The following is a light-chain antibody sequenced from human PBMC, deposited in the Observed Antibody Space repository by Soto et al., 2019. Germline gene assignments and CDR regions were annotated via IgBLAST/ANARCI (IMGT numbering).Light chain of an antibody. V-gene: IGKV3-15*01. J-gene: IGKJ1*01. CDR2: GAS. CDR3: QQYNSWPRT. CDR1: ESISRN. Sequence: IVMTQSPATLSLSPGGRATLSCRASESISRNIAWYQQSPGQAPRLLIYGASIRATGIPATFSGSGSGTEFTLTISSLQSEDFAVYYCQQYNSWPRTFGQGTKVDIK.